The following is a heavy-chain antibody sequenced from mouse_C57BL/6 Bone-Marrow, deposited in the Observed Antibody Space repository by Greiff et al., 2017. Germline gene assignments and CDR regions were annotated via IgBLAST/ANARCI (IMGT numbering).Heavy chain of an antibody. V-gene: IGHV1-26*01. J-gene: IGHJ2*01. D-gene: IGHD2-1*01. CDR1: GYTFTDYY. CDR3: ARAPIYYGNYEDY. Sequence: EVQLQQSGPELVKPGASVKISCKASGYTFTDYYMNWVKQSHGKSLEWIGDINPNNGGTSYNQKFKGKATVTVDKSSSTAYMELRSLTSEDSAVYYCARAPIYYGNYEDYWGQGTTLTVSS. CDR2: INPNNGGT.